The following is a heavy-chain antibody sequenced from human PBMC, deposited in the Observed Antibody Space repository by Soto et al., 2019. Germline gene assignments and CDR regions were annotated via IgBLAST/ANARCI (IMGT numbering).Heavy chain of an antibody. CDR2: INYDGSTT. Sequence: EVQLVESGGGLVQPGGSLRLSCAASGFTFSSYWMHWVRQAPGKGLVWVSRINYDGSTTSYADSVKGRFTISRDNARNTLYLQMNSLRSEDTAVYYCARAGTGWYWFDPWGQGTLVTVSS. CDR3: ARAGTGWYWFDP. D-gene: IGHD6-19*01. J-gene: IGHJ5*02. V-gene: IGHV3-74*01. CDR1: GFTFSSYW.